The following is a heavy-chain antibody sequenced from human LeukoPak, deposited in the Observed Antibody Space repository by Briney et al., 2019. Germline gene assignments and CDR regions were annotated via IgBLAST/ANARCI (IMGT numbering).Heavy chain of an antibody. V-gene: IGHV4-34*01. Sequence: PSETLSLTCAVYGGSLSGYYWSWIRQPPEKGLEWIGEISHSGTTNCNTSLQSRVAISVDTSKNQISLKLSSVTAADTAVYYCARGQDYGGNSDYWYFDLWGRGTLVTVSS. CDR1: GGSLSGYY. CDR3: ARGQDYGGNSDYWYFDL. CDR2: ISHSGTT. D-gene: IGHD4-23*01. J-gene: IGHJ2*01.